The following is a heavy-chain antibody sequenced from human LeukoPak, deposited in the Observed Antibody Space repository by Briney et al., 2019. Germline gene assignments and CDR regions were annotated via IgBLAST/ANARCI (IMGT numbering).Heavy chain of an antibody. CDR3: ARGFWSGYSPLN. CDR2: INHSGST. V-gene: IGHV4-34*01. J-gene: IGHJ4*02. Sequence: SETLSLTCAVYGGSFSGYYWSWIRQPPGKGLEWIGEINHSGSTNCNPSLKSRVTISVDTSKNQFSLKLSSVTAADTAVYYCARGFWSGYSPLNWGQGTLVTVSS. CDR1: GGSFSGYY. D-gene: IGHD3-3*01.